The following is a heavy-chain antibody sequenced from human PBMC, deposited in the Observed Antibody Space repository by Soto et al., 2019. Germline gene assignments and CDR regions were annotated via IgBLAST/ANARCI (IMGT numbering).Heavy chain of an antibody. V-gene: IGHV4-34*01. CDR1: GGSFSGYY. CDR2: INHSGST. CDR3: ARGARRLSG. Sequence: SETLSLTCAVYGGSFSGYYWSWIRQPPGKGLEWIGEINHSGSTNYNPSLKSRVTISVDTSKNQFSLKLSSVTAADTAVYYCARGARRLSGWGQGTLVTVSS. J-gene: IGHJ4*02. D-gene: IGHD1-26*01.